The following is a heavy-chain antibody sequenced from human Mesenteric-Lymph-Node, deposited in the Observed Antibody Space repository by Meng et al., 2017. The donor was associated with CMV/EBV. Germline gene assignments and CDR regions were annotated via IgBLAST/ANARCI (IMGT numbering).Heavy chain of an antibody. CDR2: IKQDGSEK. Sequence: GESLKISCAASGFTFSSYWMSWVRQAPGKGLEWVANIKQDGSEKYYVDSVKGRFTISRDNAKNSLYLQMNGLRAEDTAVYYCARKCFSCSEDYWGQGTLVTVSS. CDR3: ARKCFSCSEDY. V-gene: IGHV3-7*01. D-gene: IGHD2-15*01. J-gene: IGHJ4*02. CDR1: GFTFSSYW.